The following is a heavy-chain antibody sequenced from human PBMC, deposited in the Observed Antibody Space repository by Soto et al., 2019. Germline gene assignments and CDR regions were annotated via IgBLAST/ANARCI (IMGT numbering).Heavy chain of an antibody. CDR1: GGSISSGGHY. CDR2: IYYSGST. J-gene: IGHJ6*02. D-gene: IGHD4-4*01. Sequence: QVQLQESGPGLVKPSQTLSLTCTVSGGSISSGGHYWNWIRQHPGKGLELIGYIYYSGSTYYNPSLNSPVTTSVDTSKNQFSRNLRSLPAADTAVYYCARDQAYDYTSPGDYYNYGRDVLCQWTTVTVSS. CDR3: ARDQAYDYTSPGDYYNYGRDV. V-gene: IGHV4-31*01.